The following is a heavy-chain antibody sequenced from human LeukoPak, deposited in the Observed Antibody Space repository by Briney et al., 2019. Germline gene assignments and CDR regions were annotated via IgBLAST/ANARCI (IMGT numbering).Heavy chain of an antibody. D-gene: IGHD2-8*01. CDR3: ARRTNGWYGEFDY. J-gene: IGHJ4*02. CDR2: INHSGST. V-gene: IGHV4-34*01. CDR1: GGSFSGYY. Sequence: SETLSLTCAVYGGSFSGYYWSWIRQPPGKGLEWIGEINHSGSTNYNPSLKSRVTISVDTSKNQFSLKLSSVTAADTAVYYCARRTNGWYGEFDYWGQGTLVTVSS.